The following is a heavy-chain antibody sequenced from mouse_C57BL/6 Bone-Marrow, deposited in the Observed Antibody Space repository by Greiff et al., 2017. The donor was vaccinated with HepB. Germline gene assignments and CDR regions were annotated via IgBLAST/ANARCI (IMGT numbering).Heavy chain of an antibody. CDR1: GYTFTDYY. CDR2: INPYNGGT. CDR3: ARNGEGFDY. V-gene: IGHV1-19*01. J-gene: IGHJ2*01. Sequence: VQLQQSGPVLVKPGASVKMSCKASGYTFTDYYMNWVKQSHGKSLEWIGVINPYNGGTSYNQKFKGKATLTVDKSSSTAYMELNSLTSEDSADYYCARNGEGFDYWGQGTTLTVSS.